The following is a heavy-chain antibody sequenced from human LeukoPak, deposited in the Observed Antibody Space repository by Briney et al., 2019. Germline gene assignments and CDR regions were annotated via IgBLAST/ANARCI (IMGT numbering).Heavy chain of an antibody. D-gene: IGHD6-13*01. CDR2: IIPIFCTA. V-gene: IGHV1-69*05. Sequence: GASVKVSCKASGGTFSSYAISWVRQAPGHGLEWMGGIIPIFCTANYAQKFQGRVTITTDESTSTAYMELSSLRSEDTAVYYCARKVAAAGTNWFDPWGQGTLVTVSS. CDR3: ARKVAAAGTNWFDP. J-gene: IGHJ5*02. CDR1: GGTFSSYA.